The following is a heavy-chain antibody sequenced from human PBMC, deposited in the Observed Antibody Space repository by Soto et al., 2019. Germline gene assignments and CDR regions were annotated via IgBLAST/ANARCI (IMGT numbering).Heavy chain of an antibody. J-gene: IGHJ4*02. Sequence: SGPTLVNPTETLTLTCVFSGFSLTSTGMSVSWIRQSPGKALEWLALIDWDDDKYYATSLKTRLTISRDTSKNQVVLTMTNMDPVDTATYYCARSRVGFDYWGQGTPVTISS. D-gene: IGHD1-26*01. CDR3: ARSRVGFDY. CDR1: GFSLTSTGMS. V-gene: IGHV2-70*13. CDR2: IDWDDDK.